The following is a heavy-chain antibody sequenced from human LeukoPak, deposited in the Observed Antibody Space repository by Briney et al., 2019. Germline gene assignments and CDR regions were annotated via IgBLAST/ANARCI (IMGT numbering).Heavy chain of an antibody. J-gene: IGHJ6*03. CDR3: ARHGSAGHYYYYMDV. Sequence: SETLSLTCAVSGYSISSGYYWGWVRQPPGKGLEWIGSFYHSGSTFYNPSLKSRVTISVDTSKNQFTLKLSSVTAADTAVYYCARHGSAGHYYYYMDVWGKGTTVTVSS. CDR2: FYHSGST. V-gene: IGHV4-38-2*01. CDR1: GYSISSGYY. D-gene: IGHD5-24*01.